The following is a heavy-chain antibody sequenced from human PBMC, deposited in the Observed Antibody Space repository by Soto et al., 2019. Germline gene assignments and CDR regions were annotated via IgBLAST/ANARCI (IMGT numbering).Heavy chain of an antibody. V-gene: IGHV1-2*02. Sequence: ASVXVACKSFLLCFTFYYIQFRLQAPGQGLEWMGWINAHSGGTEYAQKFQGRVTLTRDTSISTAYMTLSSLRSDDTAIYYCAKDLTPPLAYWLEPWGQGKKVTVS. CDR3: AKDLTPPLAYWLEP. J-gene: IGHJ5*02. D-gene: IGHD6-25*01. CDR1: LLCFTFYY. CDR2: INAHSGGT.